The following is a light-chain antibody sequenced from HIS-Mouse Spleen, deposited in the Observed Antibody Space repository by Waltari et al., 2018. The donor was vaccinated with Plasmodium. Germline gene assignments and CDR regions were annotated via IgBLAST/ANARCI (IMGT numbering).Light chain of an antibody. V-gene: IGLV3-10*01. J-gene: IGLJ3*02. CDR3: YSTDSSGNHRV. CDR2: EDR. CDR1: ALPKKY. Sequence: SYELTQPPSVSVSPGQTARITCSGDALPKKYASWYQHKSGQAPVLGIYEDRKRPSGIPERCSGSSSGTMATLTISGAQVEDEADYYGYSTDSSGNHRVFGGGTKLTVL.